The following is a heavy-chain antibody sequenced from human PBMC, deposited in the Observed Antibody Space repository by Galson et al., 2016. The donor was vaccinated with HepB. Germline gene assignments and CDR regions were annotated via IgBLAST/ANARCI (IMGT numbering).Heavy chain of an antibody. D-gene: IGHD1-26*01. CDR1: GYTLTEMS. CDR2: FNPENSET. Sequence: SVKVSCKVSGYTLTEMSMHWVRQAPGKGLEWMGGFNPENSETVYAQNFQGRVTMTEDPSTDTAYMELSRLRSEDTALYYCATTDPYHSGRRLDTFNIWGQGTMVTVSS. CDR3: ATTDPYHSGRRLDTFNI. J-gene: IGHJ3*02. V-gene: IGHV1-24*01.